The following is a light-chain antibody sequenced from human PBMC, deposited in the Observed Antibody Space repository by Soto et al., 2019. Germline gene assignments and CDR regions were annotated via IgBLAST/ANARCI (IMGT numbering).Light chain of an antibody. CDR2: INSDGSH. CDR1: SGHSTYT. J-gene: IGLJ7*01. CDR3: QTWGTGYAV. Sequence: QSVLTQSPSASASLGASVKLTCTLSSGHSTYTIAWHQQQPEKGPRYLVNINSDGSHTKGDGIPDRFSGSSSGAERYLTISSLQSEDEADYYCQTWGTGYAVFGGGTQLTVL. V-gene: IGLV4-69*01.